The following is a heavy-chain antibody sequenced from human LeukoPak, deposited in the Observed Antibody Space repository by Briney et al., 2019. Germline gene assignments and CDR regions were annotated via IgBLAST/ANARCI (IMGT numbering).Heavy chain of an antibody. D-gene: IGHD3-10*01. V-gene: IGHV3-23*01. J-gene: IGHJ4*02. CDR3: AKGVGLVRGVITPFDY. CDR1: GFTFSNAW. CDR2: ISGSGGST. Sequence: GGSLRLSCAASGFTFSNAWMSWVRQAPGKGLEWVSAISGSGGSTYYADSVKGRFTISRDNSKNTLYLQMNSLRAEDTAVYYCAKGVGLVRGVITPFDYWGQGTLVTVSS.